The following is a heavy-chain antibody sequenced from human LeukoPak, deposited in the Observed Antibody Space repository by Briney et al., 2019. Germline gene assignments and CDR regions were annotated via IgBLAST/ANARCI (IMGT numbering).Heavy chain of an antibody. D-gene: IGHD3-3*01. V-gene: IGHV3-7*01. CDR1: GFTFSSHW. CDR3: ARDAEWSIDY. Sequence: PGGSLRLSCKASGFTFSSHWMRWARQAPGKGLEWVADISKDGSERNYVDSVKGRFSISRDSAKNSLYLQMNSLRADDTAVYYCARDAEWSIDYWGQGTLVTVSS. J-gene: IGHJ4*02. CDR2: ISKDGSER.